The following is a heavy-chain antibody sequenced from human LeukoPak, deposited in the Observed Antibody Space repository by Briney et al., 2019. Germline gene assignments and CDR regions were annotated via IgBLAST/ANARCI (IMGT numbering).Heavy chain of an antibody. Sequence: ASVKVSCKASGYTFTGYYMHWVRQAPGQGLEWMGGIIPIFGTANYAQKFQGRVTITTDESTSTAYMELSSLRSEDTAVYYCARRAYYDFWSGYPNAFDIWGQGTMVTVSS. D-gene: IGHD3-3*01. J-gene: IGHJ3*02. CDR1: GYTFTGYY. CDR2: IIPIFGTA. CDR3: ARRAYYDFWSGYPNAFDI. V-gene: IGHV1-69*05.